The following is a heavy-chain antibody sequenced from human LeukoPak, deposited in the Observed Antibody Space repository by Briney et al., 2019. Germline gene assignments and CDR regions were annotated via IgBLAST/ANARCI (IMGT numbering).Heavy chain of an antibody. CDR1: GYSISSDYY. J-gene: IGHJ4*02. D-gene: IGHD3/OR15-3a*01. CDR3: ARVVGDWLPCFHY. CDR2: IYHSGST. Sequence: SETLSLTCAVSGYSISSDYYWGWIRQPPGKGLEWIGSIYHSGSTYYNPSLKSRVTLSLDTSKNQFSLKLSSVTAADTAVYYCARVVGDWLPCFHYWGQGTLVTVSS. V-gene: IGHV4-38-2*01.